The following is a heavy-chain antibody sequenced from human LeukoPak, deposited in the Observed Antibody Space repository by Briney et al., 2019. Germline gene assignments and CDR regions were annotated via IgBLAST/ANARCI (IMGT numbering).Heavy chain of an antibody. J-gene: IGHJ2*01. CDR3: ARQYSDILTGYHRGELYWYFDL. D-gene: IGHD3-9*01. CDR2: ISSSGSTM. CDR1: GFIFSDYY. V-gene: IGHV3-11*01. Sequence: AGGSLRLSCAASGFIFSDYYMSWIRQAPGKGLEWVSYISSSGSTMYYTDSVKGRFTISRDNAKDSLYLQMNSLRAEDTAVYYCARQYSDILTGYHRGELYWYFDLWGRGTLVTVSS.